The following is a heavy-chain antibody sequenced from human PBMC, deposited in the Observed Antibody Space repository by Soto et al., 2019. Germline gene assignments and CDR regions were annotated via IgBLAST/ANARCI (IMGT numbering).Heavy chain of an antibody. CDR2: ISYDGSNK. J-gene: IGHJ4*02. D-gene: IGHD3-9*01. V-gene: IGHV3-30-3*01. CDR3: ARDGDDILTGYSY. CDR1: GFTFSSYA. Sequence: GGSLRLSCAASGFTFSSYAMHWVRQAPGKGLEWVAVISYDGSNKYYADSVKGRFTISRDNSKNTLYLQMNSLRAEDTAVYYCARDGDDILTGYSYWGQGTLVTGSS.